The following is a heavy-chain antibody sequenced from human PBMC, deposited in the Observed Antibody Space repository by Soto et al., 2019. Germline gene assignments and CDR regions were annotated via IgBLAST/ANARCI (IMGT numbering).Heavy chain of an antibody. Sequence: EVQLVESGGGLVQPGGSLRLSCAASGFTFSSYEMNWVRQAPGKGLVWVSRINTDGRETNYADSVKGRFTVSRDNAKNTQFLQMNSLRVEDTAVYYCARDGEGYWGQGTLVTVSS. J-gene: IGHJ4*02. D-gene: IGHD2-21*01. CDR3: ARDGEGY. CDR1: GFTFSSYE. V-gene: IGHV3-74*01. CDR2: INTDGRET.